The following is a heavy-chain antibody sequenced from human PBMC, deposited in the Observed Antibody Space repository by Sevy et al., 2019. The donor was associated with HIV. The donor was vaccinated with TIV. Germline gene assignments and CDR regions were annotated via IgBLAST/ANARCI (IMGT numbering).Heavy chain of an antibody. CDR3: AKAGYSSIYYGELDY. Sequence: GGSLRLSCAASGFTFDNYAMNWVRQAPGNGLEWVSAISGSGGTTYHAEPVKGRFTISRDNSRNILYLQMKSLRPDDTAVYYCAKAGYSSIYYGELDYWGQGTLVTVSS. J-gene: IGHJ4*02. V-gene: IGHV3-23*01. CDR1: GFTFDNYA. D-gene: IGHD3-22*01. CDR2: ISGSGGTT.